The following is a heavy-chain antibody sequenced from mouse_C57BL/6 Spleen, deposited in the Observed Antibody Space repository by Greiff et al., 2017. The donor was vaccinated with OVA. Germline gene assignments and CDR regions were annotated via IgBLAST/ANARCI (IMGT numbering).Heavy chain of an antibody. V-gene: IGHV3-6*01. CDR1: GYSITSGYY. CDR2: ISYDGSN. D-gene: IGHD2-1*01. CDR3: ARGYGNYWYFDV. J-gene: IGHJ1*03. Sequence: EVQLQESGPGLVKPSQSLSLTCSVTGYSITSGYYWNWIRQFPGNKLEWMGYISYDGSNNYNPSLKNRISITRDTSKNQFFLKLNSVTTEDTATYYCARGYGNYWYFDVWGTGTTVTVSS.